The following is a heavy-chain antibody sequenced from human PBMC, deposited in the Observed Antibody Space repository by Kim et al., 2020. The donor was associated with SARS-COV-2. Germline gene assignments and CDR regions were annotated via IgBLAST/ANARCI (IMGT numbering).Heavy chain of an antibody. V-gene: IGHV4-31*03. CDR3: ARARGSITIFGVAPPGYYYYGMDV. CDR1: GGSISSGGYY. Sequence: SETLSLTCTVSGGSISSGGYYWSWIRQHPGKGLEWIGYIYYSGSTYYNPSLKSRVTISVDTSKNQFSLKLRSVTAADTAVYYCARARGSITIFGVAPPGYYYYGMDVWAKGPRSPSP. D-gene: IGHD3-3*01. CDR2: IYYSGST. J-gene: IGHJ6*02.